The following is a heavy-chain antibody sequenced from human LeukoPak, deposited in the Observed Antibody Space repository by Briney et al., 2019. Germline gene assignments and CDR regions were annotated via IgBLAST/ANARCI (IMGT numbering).Heavy chain of an antibody. CDR1: GFTFSSYG. J-gene: IGHJ6*02. Sequence: GGSLRLSCAASGFTFSSYGMHWVRQAPGKGLEWVAVISYDGSNKYYADSVKGRFTISRDNSKNTLYLQMNSLRAEDTAVYYCAKYSSTTNYYYGMDVWGQGTTVAVSS. CDR3: AKYSSTTNYYYGMDV. V-gene: IGHV3-30*18. D-gene: IGHD5-18*01. CDR2: ISYDGSNK.